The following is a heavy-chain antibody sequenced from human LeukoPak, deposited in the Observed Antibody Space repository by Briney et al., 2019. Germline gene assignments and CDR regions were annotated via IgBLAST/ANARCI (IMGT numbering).Heavy chain of an antibody. D-gene: IGHD2-8*01. J-gene: IGHJ3*02. V-gene: IGHV4-39*01. CDR1: GGSISISNYY. CDR2: IYYSGYT. Sequence: SETLSLTCTVSGGSISISNYYWGWIRQPPGKGLEWIASIYYSGYTFYNPSLKSRVTISVDTSKNQFSLKLSSVTAADTAVYYCARPPGYCTNGVCIPHAFDIWGQGTMVTVSS. CDR3: ARPPGYCTNGVCIPHAFDI.